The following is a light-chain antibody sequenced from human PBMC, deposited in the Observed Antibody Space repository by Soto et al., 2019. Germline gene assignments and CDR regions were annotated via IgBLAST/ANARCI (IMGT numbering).Light chain of an antibody. Sequence: DIQMTQSPSTLSASVGDRVAITCRASQSITNRLAWYQLKPGKAPKLLIYDASNLETGVPSRFSGSGSGTDFTFTISSLQPEDIATYYCQQYDNPPWTFGQGTKVDIK. V-gene: IGKV1-33*01. J-gene: IGKJ1*01. CDR1: QSITNR. CDR3: QQYDNPPWT. CDR2: DAS.